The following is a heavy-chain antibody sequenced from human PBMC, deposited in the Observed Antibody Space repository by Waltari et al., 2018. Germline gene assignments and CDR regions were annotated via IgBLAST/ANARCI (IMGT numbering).Heavy chain of an antibody. J-gene: IGHJ5*02. V-gene: IGHV4-34*01. D-gene: IGHD6-13*01. CDR3: ARHPSSSWFYWFDP. CDR1: GGFFSGYY. Sequence: QVQLQQWGAGLLKPSETLSLPCAVYGGFFSGYYWGWTRQPPGKGLEWRGEINHSGSTNYHPSLKSRVTISVDTSKNQFSLKLSSVTAADTAVYYCARHPSSSWFYWFDPWGQGTLVTVSS. CDR2: INHSGST.